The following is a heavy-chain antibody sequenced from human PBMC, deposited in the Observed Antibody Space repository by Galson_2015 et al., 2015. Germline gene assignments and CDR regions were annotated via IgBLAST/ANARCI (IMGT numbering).Heavy chain of an antibody. CDR2: ISGSGGST. D-gene: IGHD4-17*01. Sequence: SLRLSCAASGFTFSSYAMSWVRQAPGKGLEWVSAISGSGGSTYYTDSVKGRFTISRDNSKNTLYLQMNSLRAEDTAVYYCAKVIPDGVSPGYYFDYWGQGTLCTVSS. J-gene: IGHJ4*02. CDR3: AKVIPDGVSPGYYFDY. CDR1: GFTFSSYA. V-gene: IGHV3-23*01.